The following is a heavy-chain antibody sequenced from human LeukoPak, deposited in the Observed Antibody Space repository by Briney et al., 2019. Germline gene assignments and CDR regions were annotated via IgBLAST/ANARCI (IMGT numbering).Heavy chain of an antibody. V-gene: IGHV1-2*02. CDR1: GYTLSGYY. D-gene: IGHD1-26*01. J-gene: IGHJ4*02. CDR3: AREVGVSHYYFDY. Sequence: ASMNVSCKASGYTLSGYYIHWVRQAPGQGLQWMGWMQPNSGDTNYAQKFQGRVTMTRDTSINTAYMELRSLRSDDTAVYYCAREVGVSHYYFDYWGQGTLVTVSS. CDR2: MQPNSGDT.